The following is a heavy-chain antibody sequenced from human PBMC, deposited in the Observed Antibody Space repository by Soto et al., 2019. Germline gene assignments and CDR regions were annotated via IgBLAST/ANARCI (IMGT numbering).Heavy chain of an antibody. CDR2: IYYSGST. CDR3: VRGVATIGP. CDR1: GDSISSYY. D-gene: IGHD5-12*01. J-gene: IGHJ5*02. V-gene: IGHV4-59*01. Sequence: QVQLQESGPRLVKPSETLSLTCSVSGDSISSYYWSWIRQPPGKGLEWIGYIYYSGSTNYNPSFKCPVTRSVDTPKNQFSLKLTSVTAADTAVYYCVRGVATIGPWGQGTLVTVSS.